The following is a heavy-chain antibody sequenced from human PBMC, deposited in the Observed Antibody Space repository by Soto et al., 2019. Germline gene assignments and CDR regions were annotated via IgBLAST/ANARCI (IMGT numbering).Heavy chain of an antibody. D-gene: IGHD3-10*01. Sequence: VASVKVSCKASGYTFTGYCMHWVRQAPGQGLEWMGWINPNSGGTNYAQKFQGRVAMTRDTSISTAYMELRRLRSDDTAVYYCARGRVTRVRGVIQPFDPSTHGTLVPVSS. J-gene: IGHJ5*02. CDR2: INPNSGGT. CDR3: ARGRVTRVRGVIQPFDP. V-gene: IGHV1-2*02. CDR1: GYTFTGYC.